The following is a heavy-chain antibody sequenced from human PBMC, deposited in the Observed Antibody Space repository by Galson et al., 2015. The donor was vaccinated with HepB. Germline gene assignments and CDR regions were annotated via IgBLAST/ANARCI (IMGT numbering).Heavy chain of an antibody. V-gene: IGHV1-69*13. J-gene: IGHJ6*03. Sequence: SVKVSCKASGGTFSSYAISWVRQAPGQGLEWMGGIIPIFGTANYAQKFQGRVTITADESTSTAYMELSSLRSEDTAVYYCARPLRSTIYYYYMDVWGKGTTVTVSS. CDR1: GGTFSSYA. D-gene: IGHD2-2*01. CDR2: IIPIFGTA. CDR3: ARPLRSTIYYYYMDV.